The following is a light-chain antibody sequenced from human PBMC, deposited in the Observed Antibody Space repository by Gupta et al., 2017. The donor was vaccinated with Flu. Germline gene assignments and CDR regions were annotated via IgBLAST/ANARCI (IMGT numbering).Light chain of an antibody. CDR2: LGS. CDR3: RQALQTPGA. J-gene: IGKJ1*01. Sequence: IVMTQSPLSLPVTPGEPASISCRSSQSLLHSNGYNYLDWYLQKPGQSPQLLIYLGSNRASGVPDRFSGSGSGTDFTLKISRVEAEDVGVYYCRQALQTPGAFGQGTKVEIK. V-gene: IGKV2-28*01. CDR1: QSLLHSNGYNY.